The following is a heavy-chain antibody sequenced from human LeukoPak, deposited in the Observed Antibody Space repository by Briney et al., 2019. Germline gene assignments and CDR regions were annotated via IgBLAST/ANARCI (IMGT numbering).Heavy chain of an antibody. CDR3: ARGHPDGAFDI. J-gene: IGHJ3*02. V-gene: IGHV1-8*01. CDR2: MNPNSGNT. Sequence: ASVKVSCKASGYTFTNYDINWVRRPAGQGLEWMGWMNPNSGNTGYAQKFQGRVTMTRNTSISTAYMELSSLRSEDTAVYYCARGHPDGAFDIWGQGTMVTVSS. CDR1: GYTFTNYD. D-gene: IGHD1-14*01.